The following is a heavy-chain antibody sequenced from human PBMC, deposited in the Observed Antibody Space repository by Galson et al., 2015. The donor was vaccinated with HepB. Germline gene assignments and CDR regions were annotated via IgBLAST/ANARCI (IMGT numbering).Heavy chain of an antibody. CDR2: IRSKAYNYAT. D-gene: IGHD6-13*01. CDR1: GFTFSGSA. V-gene: IGHV3-73*01. CDR3: ARLGDLSGYSSR. J-gene: IGHJ4*02. Sequence: SLRLSCAASGFTFSGSAIHWVRQASGKGPEWVGSIRSKAYNYATSCVASLKGRFIIARDDSKNTAYLHMISLKIEDTAVYYCARLGDLSGYSSRWGQGTLVTVAS.